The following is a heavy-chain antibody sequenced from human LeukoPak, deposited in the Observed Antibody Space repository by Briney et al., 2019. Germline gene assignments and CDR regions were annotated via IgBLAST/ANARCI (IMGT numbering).Heavy chain of an antibody. J-gene: IGHJ4*02. CDR2: IYHRGNT. D-gene: IGHD3-16*02. V-gene: IGHV4-38-2*01. CDR1: NYSISSGYY. CDR3: ARIRMITFGGVIVRTYYFDY. Sequence: PSETLSLNCAVSNYSISSGYYWGWIRQPPGKGLEWIGSIYHRGNTYYNPSLKSRVTISVDTSKNQFSLKLSSVTAADTAVYYCARIRMITFGGVIVRTYYFDYWGQGTLVIVSS.